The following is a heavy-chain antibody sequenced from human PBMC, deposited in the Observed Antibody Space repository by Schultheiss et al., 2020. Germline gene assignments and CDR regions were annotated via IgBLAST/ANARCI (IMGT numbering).Heavy chain of an antibody. CDR2: IYSGGST. V-gene: IGHV3-53*01. J-gene: IGHJ6*02. Sequence: GGSLRLSCAASGFTFSNAWMSWVRQAPGKGLEWVSVIYSGGSTYYADSVKGRFTISRDNSKNTLYLQMNSLRAEDTAVYYCAKVDGRVVLAAMGGMDVWGQGTTVTVSS. D-gene: IGHD2-2*01. CDR3: AKVDGRVVLAAMGGMDV. CDR1: GFTFSNAW.